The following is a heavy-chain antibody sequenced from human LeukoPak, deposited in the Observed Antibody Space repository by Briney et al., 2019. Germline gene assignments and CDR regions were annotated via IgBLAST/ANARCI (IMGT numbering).Heavy chain of an antibody. V-gene: IGHV3-30*04. Sequence: GGSLRLSCAASGFTFSSHGMQWVRQAPGKGLEWVAVISHDGSIKYYANSVKGRFTISRDNSKNTLYLQMNSLRAEDTAVYFCARDLKNVGAYMDVWGKGTTVTVSS. CDR3: ARDLKNVGAYMDV. CDR1: GFTFSSHG. J-gene: IGHJ6*03. CDR2: ISHDGSIK. D-gene: IGHD3-16*01.